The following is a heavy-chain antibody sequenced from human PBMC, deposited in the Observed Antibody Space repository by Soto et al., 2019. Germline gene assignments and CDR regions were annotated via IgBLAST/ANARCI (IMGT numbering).Heavy chain of an antibody. V-gene: IGHV4-34*01. CDR3: ARVYGDWDFDY. Sequence: SETLSLTCAVYGGSFSGYYWSWIRQPPGKRLEWIGEINHSGSTNYNPSLKSRVTISVDTSKNQFSLKLSSVTAADTAVYYCARVYGDWDFDYWGQGTLVTVSS. J-gene: IGHJ4*02. CDR2: INHSGST. D-gene: IGHD4-17*01. CDR1: GGSFSGYY.